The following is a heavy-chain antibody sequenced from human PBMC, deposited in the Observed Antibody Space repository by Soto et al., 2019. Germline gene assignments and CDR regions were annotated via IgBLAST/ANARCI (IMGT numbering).Heavy chain of an antibody. Sequence: SETLSLTCTVSGGSISSGDYYWSWIRQPPGKGLEWIGYIYYSGSTYYNPSLKSRVTISVDTSKNQFSLKLSSVTAADTAVYYCARECRFWSGEANWFGPWGPGTLVTVPP. CDR2: IYYSGST. CDR1: GGSISSGDYY. CDR3: ARECRFWSGEANWFGP. D-gene: IGHD3-3*01. V-gene: IGHV4-30-4*01. J-gene: IGHJ5*02.